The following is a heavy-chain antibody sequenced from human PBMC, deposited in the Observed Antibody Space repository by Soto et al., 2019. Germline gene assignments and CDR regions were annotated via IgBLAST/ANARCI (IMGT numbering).Heavy chain of an antibody. Sequence: QVQLQESGPGLLKPSETLSLTCTVSGGSISSYYWSWIRQPAGKGLEWIGRIYTSGSTNYNPALKSRVTMSVDTAKNQFSLTLSSVTAADTAVYYCARACSSNNCYDVFDYWGQGTLVTVSS. CDR2: IYTSGST. J-gene: IGHJ4*02. CDR3: ARACSSNNCYDVFDY. CDR1: GGSISSYY. V-gene: IGHV4-4*07. D-gene: IGHD2-2*01.